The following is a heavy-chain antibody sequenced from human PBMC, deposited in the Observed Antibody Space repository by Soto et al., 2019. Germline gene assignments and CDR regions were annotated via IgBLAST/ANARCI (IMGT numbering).Heavy chain of an antibody. CDR3: ASSSLYGMDV. CDR1: GGSISRGYYY. J-gene: IGHJ6*02. V-gene: IGHV4-30-4*01. Sequence: PSETRSLTCSVSGGSISRGYYYWNCIRPPPGKXLXWXXXIXYXGXTXXXXSLKSRLIISIDTSKNQFSLKVGSVTAADTSVYYCASSSLYGMDVWGQGTTVTVSS. CDR2: IXYXGXT.